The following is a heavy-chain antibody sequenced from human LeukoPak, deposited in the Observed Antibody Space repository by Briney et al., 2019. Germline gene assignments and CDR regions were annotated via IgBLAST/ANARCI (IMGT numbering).Heavy chain of an antibody. D-gene: IGHD3-22*01. CDR2: IYTSGST. CDR1: GGSISSYY. Sequence: SETLSLTCTVSGGSISSYYWSWIRQLAGKGLEWIGRIYTSGSTNYNPSLKSRVTMSVDTSKNQFSLKLSSVTAADTAVYYCASYDSSGYYSFDYWGQGTLVTVSS. CDR3: ASYDSSGYYSFDY. V-gene: IGHV4-4*07. J-gene: IGHJ4*02.